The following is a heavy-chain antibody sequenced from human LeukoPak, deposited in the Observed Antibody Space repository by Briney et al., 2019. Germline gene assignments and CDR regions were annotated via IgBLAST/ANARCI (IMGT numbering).Heavy chain of an antibody. V-gene: IGHV1-18*01. CDR3: ARGNSGGHDYYYYYMDV. CDR2: ISAYNGNT. J-gene: IGHJ6*03. D-gene: IGHD6-25*01. Sequence: ASVKVSCKASGYTFSSYGVSWVRQAPGQGLEWMGWISAYNGNTNYAQNLQGRVTMTTDTSTSTAYMELRSLRSDDTAVYYCARGNSGGHDYYYYYMDVWGKGTTVTVSS. CDR1: GYTFSSYG.